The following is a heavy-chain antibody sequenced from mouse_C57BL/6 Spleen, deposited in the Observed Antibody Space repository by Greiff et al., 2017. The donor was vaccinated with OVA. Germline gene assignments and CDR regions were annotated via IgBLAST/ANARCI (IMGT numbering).Heavy chain of an antibody. J-gene: IGHJ1*03. V-gene: IGHV5-17*01. Sequence: EVKLVESGGGLVKPGGSLKLSCAASGFTFSDYGMHWVRQAPEKGLEWVAYISSGGSTIYYADTVKGRFTISRANAKNTLFLQMTSLRSEDTAMYYCARRNPSRYFDVWGTGTTVTVSS. CDR1: GFTFSDYG. CDR3: ARRNPSRYFDV. CDR2: ISSGGSTI.